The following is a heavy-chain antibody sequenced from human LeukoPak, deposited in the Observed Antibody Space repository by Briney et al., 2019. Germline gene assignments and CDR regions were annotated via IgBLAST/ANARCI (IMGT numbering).Heavy chain of an antibody. J-gene: IGHJ4*02. CDR2: INHSGST. CDR3: ARDHCSSTSCYFDY. CDR1: GGSFSGYY. Sequence: SETLSLTCAGYGGSFSGYYWSWIRQPPGKGLEWIGEINHSGSTNYSPSLKSRVTISVDTSKNQFSLKLSSVTAADTAVYYCARDHCSSTSCYFDYWGQGTLVTVSS. D-gene: IGHD2-2*01. V-gene: IGHV4-34*01.